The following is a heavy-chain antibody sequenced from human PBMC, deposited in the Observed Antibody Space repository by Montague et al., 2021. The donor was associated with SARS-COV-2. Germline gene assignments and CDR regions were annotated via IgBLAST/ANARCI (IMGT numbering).Heavy chain of an antibody. CDR3: ARDYYDSTGLNWFDP. J-gene: IGHJ5*02. Sequence: SETLSLTCTVSGGSISSYYWNWIRQSAGKGLEWIGRIYTSGSTNYDPSLKSRVTMSVDSSANQFSLKLTSVTAADTAVYYCARDYYDSTGLNWFDPWGQGLLVTVSS. V-gene: IGHV4-4*07. D-gene: IGHD3-22*01. CDR2: IYTSGST. CDR1: GGSISSYY.